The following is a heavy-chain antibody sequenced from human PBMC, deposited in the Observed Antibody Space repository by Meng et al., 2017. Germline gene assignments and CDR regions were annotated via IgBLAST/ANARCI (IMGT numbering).Heavy chain of an antibody. CDR3: ASKSSGVRGYEKPYYYYYGMDV. CDR1: GGTFSSYA. V-gene: IGHV1-69*05. Sequence: SVKVSCKASGGTFSSYAISWARQAPGQGLEWMGGIIPIFGTANYAQKFQGRVTITTDESTSTAYMELSSLRSEDTAVYYCASKSSGVRGYEKPYYYYYGMDVWGQGTTVTVSS. D-gene: IGHD5-12*01. CDR2: IIPIFGTA. J-gene: IGHJ6*02.